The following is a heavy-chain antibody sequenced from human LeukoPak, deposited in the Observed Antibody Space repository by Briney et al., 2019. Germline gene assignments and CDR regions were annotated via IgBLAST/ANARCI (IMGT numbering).Heavy chain of an antibody. CDR1: GDSISTYY. J-gene: IGHJ4*02. CDR3: ARGRASSWSFDY. Sequence: SETLSLTCTVSGDSISTYYWSWIRQPAGKGLEWIGRIYMSGGTNYNPSLKSRVTMSVDTSKNQFSLKLSSVTAADTAIYYCARGRASSWSFDYWAREPWSPSPQ. CDR2: IYMSGGT. D-gene: IGHD6-13*01. V-gene: IGHV4-4*07.